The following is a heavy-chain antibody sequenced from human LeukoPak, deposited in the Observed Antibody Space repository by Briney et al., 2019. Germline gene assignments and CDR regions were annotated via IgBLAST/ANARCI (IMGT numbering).Heavy chain of an antibody. CDR3: ARGSRNHYDGSGYYYY. Sequence: AESLTLTCAASGFTFSSYWMHWVRHPPRPGQVRVSRINSDGSSTSYADSVKGRFTISRDNAKNTQYLQMNSLRAEDTAVYYCARGSRNHYDGSGYYYYWGQGTLVTVSS. CDR1: GFTFSSYW. CDR2: INSDGSST. J-gene: IGHJ4*02. V-gene: IGHV3-74*01. D-gene: IGHD3-22*01.